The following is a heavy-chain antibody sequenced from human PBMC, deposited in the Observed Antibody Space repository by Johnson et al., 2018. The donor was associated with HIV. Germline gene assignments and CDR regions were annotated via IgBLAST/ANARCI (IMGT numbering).Heavy chain of an antibody. CDR3: ARGTPWDAFDI. J-gene: IGHJ3*02. V-gene: IGHV3-20*04. CDR1: GFTFDDYG. CDR2: INWNGGST. Sequence: MQLVESGGGVVQPGRSLRLSCAASGFTFDDYGMSWVRQAPGKGLEWVSGINWNGGSTGYADSVKGRFTISRDNAKNFLYLQMNSLRAEDTAVYYCARGTPWDAFDIWGQGTMVTVSS.